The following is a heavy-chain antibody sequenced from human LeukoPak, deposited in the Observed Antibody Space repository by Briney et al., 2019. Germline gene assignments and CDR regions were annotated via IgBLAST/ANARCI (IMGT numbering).Heavy chain of an antibody. V-gene: IGHV3-23*01. CDR3: TKGYNSAWLPFDY. CDR1: GFTFSSNA. Sequence: GGSLRLSCAASGFTFSSNAMSWVRQAPGEGLDWVSGISGSGGSTYYADSVKGRFTISRDNSKNTLYLQMNSLRAEDTAVYYWTKGYNSAWLPFDYWGQGTLGTVSS. CDR2: ISGSGGST. J-gene: IGHJ4*02. D-gene: IGHD6-19*01.